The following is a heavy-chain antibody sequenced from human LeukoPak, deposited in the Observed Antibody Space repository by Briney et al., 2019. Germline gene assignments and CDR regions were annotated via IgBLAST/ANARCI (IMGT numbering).Heavy chain of an antibody. V-gene: IGHV5-10-1*01. J-gene: IGHJ4*02. CDR3: ARLMSGSASFDY. Sequence: GESLQISCKGSGYSFTNYWITWLRQMPGKGLEWMGRIDPSDSYTNYSPSFQGHVTISADKSISTAYLQWSSLKASDTAMYYCARLMSGSASFDYWGQGTLLTVSS. D-gene: IGHD6-19*01. CDR1: GYSFTNYW. CDR2: IDPSDSYT.